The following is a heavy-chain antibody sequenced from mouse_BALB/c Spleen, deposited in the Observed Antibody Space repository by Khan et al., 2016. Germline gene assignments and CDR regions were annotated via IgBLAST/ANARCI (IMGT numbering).Heavy chain of an antibody. D-gene: IGHD1-2*01. J-gene: IGHJ1*01. CDR1: GYTFTSSW. Sequence: QVQLQQSGSVLVRPGASVKLSCKASGYTFTSSWMHWAKQRPGQGLEWIGEIHPNSGNTNYNEKFKGKATLTVDTSSSTAYVDLSSLTSEDSAVYYFARFTTATYFDVWGAGTTVTVSS. CDR2: IHPNSGNT. V-gene: IGHV1S130*01. CDR3: ARFTTATYFDV.